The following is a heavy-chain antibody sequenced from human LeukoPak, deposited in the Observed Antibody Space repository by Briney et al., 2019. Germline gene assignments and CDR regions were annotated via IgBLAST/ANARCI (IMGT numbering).Heavy chain of an antibody. D-gene: IGHD2-2*02. Sequence: GGSLRLSCAASGFTFSSYAMSWVRQAPGKGLEWVSGISGSGGSTYYADSVKGRFTISRDNSKNTLNLQMNSLRAEDTAVYYCAKKWSAAISWFDPWGQGTLVTVSS. J-gene: IGHJ5*02. CDR2: ISGSGGST. CDR1: GFTFSSYA. V-gene: IGHV3-23*01. CDR3: AKKWSAAISWFDP.